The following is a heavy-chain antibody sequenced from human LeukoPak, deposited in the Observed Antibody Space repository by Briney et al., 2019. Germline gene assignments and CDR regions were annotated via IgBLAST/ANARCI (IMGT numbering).Heavy chain of an antibody. CDR3: AKKTLYYYDSSGYSEHGD. V-gene: IGHV3-23*01. Sequence: PGGSLRLSCAASGFTFSSYAMSWVRQAPGKGLEWVSAISGSGGSTYYADSAKGRFTISRDNSKNTLYLQMNSLRAEDTAVYYCAKKTLYYYDSSGYSEHGDWGQGTLVTVSS. J-gene: IGHJ4*02. D-gene: IGHD3-22*01. CDR1: GFTFSSYA. CDR2: ISGSGGST.